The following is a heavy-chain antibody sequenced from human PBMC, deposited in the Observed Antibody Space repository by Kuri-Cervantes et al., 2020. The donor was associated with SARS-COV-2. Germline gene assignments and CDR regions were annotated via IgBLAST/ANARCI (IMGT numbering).Heavy chain of an antibody. J-gene: IGHJ4*02. CDR3: TSLSTVAPFDY. CDR2: IRSKANSYAT. V-gene: IGHV3-73*01. D-gene: IGHD4-11*01. Sequence: GESLKISCAASGFTFSGSAMHWVRQASGKGQEWVGRIRSKANSYATAYAASVKGRFTISRDDSKNTAYLQMNSLKTEDTAVYYCTSLSTVAPFDYWGQGTLVTVSS. CDR1: GFTFSGSA.